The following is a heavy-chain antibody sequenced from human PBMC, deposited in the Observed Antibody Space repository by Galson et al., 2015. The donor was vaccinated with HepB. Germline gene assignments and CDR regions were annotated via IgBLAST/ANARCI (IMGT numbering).Heavy chain of an antibody. J-gene: IGHJ6*02. V-gene: IGHV3-23*01. CDR3: ANLAWQQLANYYYYGMDV. CDR2: ISGSGGST. CDR1: GFTFSSYA. Sequence: SLRLSCAASGFTFSSYAMSWVRQAPGKGLEWVSAISGSGGSTYYADSVKGRFTISRDNSKNTLYLQMNSLRAEDTAVYYCANLAWQQLANYYYYGMDVWGQGTTVTVSS. D-gene: IGHD6-13*01.